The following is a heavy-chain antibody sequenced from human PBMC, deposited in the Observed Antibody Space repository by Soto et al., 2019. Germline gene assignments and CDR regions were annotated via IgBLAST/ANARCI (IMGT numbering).Heavy chain of an antibody. V-gene: IGHV3-7*01. CDR3: ARYEGGGPAVW. CDR2: IRQDGGLK. J-gene: IGHJ4*02. D-gene: IGHD2-15*01. Sequence: HPGGSLRLSCAASGFTFSNYWMTWVRQAPGKGLEWVANIRQDGGLKYYVDSVKGRFTISRDNAKNSLYLQMNSLRAEDTAVYYCARYEGGGPAVWWGLGTLVTVYS. CDR1: GFTFSNYW.